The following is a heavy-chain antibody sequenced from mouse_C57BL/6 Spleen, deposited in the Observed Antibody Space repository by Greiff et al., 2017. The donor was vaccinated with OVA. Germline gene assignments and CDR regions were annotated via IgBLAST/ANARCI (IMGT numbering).Heavy chain of an antibody. CDR1: GYTFTDYY. D-gene: IGHD1-1*01. CDR2: IYPGSGNT. CDR3: ARGGYYGSSPWLAY. J-gene: IGHJ3*01. Sequence: QVQLQQSGAELVRPGASVKLSCKASGYTFTDYYINWVKQRPGQGLEWIARIYPGSGNTYYNEKFKGKATLTAEKSSSTAYMQLSSLTSEDSAVYFCARGGYYGSSPWLAYWGQGTLVTVSA. V-gene: IGHV1-76*01.